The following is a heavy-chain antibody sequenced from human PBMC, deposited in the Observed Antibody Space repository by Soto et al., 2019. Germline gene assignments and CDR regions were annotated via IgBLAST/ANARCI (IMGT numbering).Heavy chain of an antibody. D-gene: IGHD3-22*01. CDR3: ARPDSSGYYSYYYYGMDV. CDR2: IYYSGST. V-gene: IGHV4-59*01. Sequence: PSETLSLTCTVSGGSISSYYWSWIRQPPGKGLEWIGYIYYSGSTNYNPSLKSRVTISVDTSKNQFSLKLSSVTAADTAVYYCARPDSSGYYSYYYYGMDVRGQGTTVTVSS. J-gene: IGHJ6*02. CDR1: GGSISSYY.